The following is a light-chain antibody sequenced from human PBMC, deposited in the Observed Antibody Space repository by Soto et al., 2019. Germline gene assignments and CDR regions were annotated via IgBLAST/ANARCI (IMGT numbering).Light chain of an antibody. CDR1: QSVSFQ. CDR2: DAS. V-gene: IGKV3-11*01. Sequence: EIVLTQSPATLSLSPGERATLSCRASQSVSFQLAWYQQKPGQALRLLISDASSRATGIPARFSGSGSGTDFTLTISSLEPEDFAVYYCQQRSNWPLTFGGGTKVEIK. CDR3: QQRSNWPLT. J-gene: IGKJ4*01.